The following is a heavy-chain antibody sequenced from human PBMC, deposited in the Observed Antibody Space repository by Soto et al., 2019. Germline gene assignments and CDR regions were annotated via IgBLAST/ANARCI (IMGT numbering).Heavy chain of an antibody. V-gene: IGHV4-4*07. CDR3: ARGQRFSDWFDP. D-gene: IGHD3-3*01. CDR1: GGSMSSYY. CDR2: VYSSGGT. J-gene: IGHJ5*02. Sequence: SETLSLTCTVSGGSMSSYYWTWIRQPAGKGLEWIGRVYSSGGTHYNPSLKSRVTISIDTSKDQFSLRLLSVTDADTAVYFCARGQRFSDWFDPWGQGTLVTVSS.